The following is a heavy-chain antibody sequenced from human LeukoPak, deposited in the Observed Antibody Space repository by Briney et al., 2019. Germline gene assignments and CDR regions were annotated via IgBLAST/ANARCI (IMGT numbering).Heavy chain of an antibody. V-gene: IGHV4-30-2*03. J-gene: IGHJ6*03. CDR3: ARMRQNYYYYIDV. CDR2: ISHRGST. CDR1: GGSISSGGYS. Sequence: SETLSLTCAVSGGSISSGGYSWSWIRQPPGKGLKWIGSISHRGSTYYNPSLKSRVTISVDTSKNQFSLKLSSVTAADTAVYYCARMRQNYYYYIDVWGKGTTVTVSS.